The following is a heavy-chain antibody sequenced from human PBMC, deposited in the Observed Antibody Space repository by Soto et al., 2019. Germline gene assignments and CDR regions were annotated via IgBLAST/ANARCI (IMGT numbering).Heavy chain of an antibody. D-gene: IGHD6-19*01. J-gene: IGHJ1*01. V-gene: IGHV3-30-3*01. CDR2: ISYDGSNK. Sequence: QVQLVESGGGVVQPGRSLRLSCAASGFTFSSYAMHWVRQAPGKGLEWVAVISYDGSNKYYADSVKGRFTISRGNSKNTLYLQMNSLRAEDTAVYYCARVGMGPVAGTSFQHWGQGTLVTVSS. CDR3: ARVGMGPVAGTSFQH. CDR1: GFTFSSYA.